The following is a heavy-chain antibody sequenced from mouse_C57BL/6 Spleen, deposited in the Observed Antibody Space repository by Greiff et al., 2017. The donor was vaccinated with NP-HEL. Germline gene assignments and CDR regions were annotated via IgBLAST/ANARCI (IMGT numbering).Heavy chain of an antibody. V-gene: IGHV1-18*01. CDR3: ARERVYYDYGHAMDD. CDR2: INPNNGGT. J-gene: IGHJ4*01. Sequence: EVQLQQSGPELVKPGASVKIPCKASGYTFTDYNMDWVKQSHGKSLEWIGDINPNNGGTIYNQKFKGKATLTVDKSSSTAYMELRSLTSEDTAVYYCARERVYYDYGHAMDDWGQGTSVTVAS. D-gene: IGHD2-4*01. CDR1: GYTFTDYN.